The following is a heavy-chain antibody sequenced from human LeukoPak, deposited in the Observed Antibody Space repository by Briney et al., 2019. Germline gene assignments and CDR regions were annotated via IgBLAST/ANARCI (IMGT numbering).Heavy chain of an antibody. CDR3: AREGYDILTGYYY. J-gene: IGHJ4*02. Sequence: ASVKVSCKASGYTFTSYDINWVRQATGQGLEWMGWMNPNSGNTGYAQKFQGRVTMTRDTSTSTVYMELSSLRSEDTAVYYCAREGYDILTGYYYWGQGTLVTVSS. CDR2: MNPNSGNT. V-gene: IGHV1-8*01. CDR1: GYTFTSYD. D-gene: IGHD3-9*01.